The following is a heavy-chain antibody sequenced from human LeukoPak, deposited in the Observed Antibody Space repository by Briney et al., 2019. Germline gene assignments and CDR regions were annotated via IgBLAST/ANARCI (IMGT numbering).Heavy chain of an antibody. D-gene: IGHD2-8*01. CDR1: GGSFTGTTYY. J-gene: IGHJ4*02. CDR3: ARNVSAGYFDY. CDR2: VYYSGST. V-gene: IGHV4-39*01. Sequence: SETLSLTCSVSGGSFTGTTYYWACIRQPPGKGLEWIGSVYYSGSTSYSPSLKSRVTISVDTSKNQFSLRLSSVTAADTAVYYCARNVSAGYFDYWGQGSLVTVSS.